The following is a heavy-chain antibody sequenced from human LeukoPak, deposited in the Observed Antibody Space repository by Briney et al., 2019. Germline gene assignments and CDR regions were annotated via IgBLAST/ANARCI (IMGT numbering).Heavy chain of an antibody. J-gene: IGHJ4*02. CDR3: VREEYDFWSGYSYYFDY. CDR2: INPNSGGT. Sequence: GASVKVSCKASGYTFTGYYMHWVRQAPGQGLEWMGRINPNSGGTNYAQKFQGRVTMTRDTSISTAYMELSRLRSDDTAVYYCVREEYDFWSGYSYYFDYWGQGTLVTVSS. V-gene: IGHV1-2*06. D-gene: IGHD3-3*01. CDR1: GYTFTGYY.